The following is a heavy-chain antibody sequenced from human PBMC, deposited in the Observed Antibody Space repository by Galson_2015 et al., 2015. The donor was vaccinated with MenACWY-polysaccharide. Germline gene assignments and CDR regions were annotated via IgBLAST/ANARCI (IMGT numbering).Heavy chain of an antibody. J-gene: IGHJ2*01. CDR1: GGSISSYY. CDR3: ARAIAVAGQRRDFDL. CDR2: INYSGST. V-gene: IGHV4-59*01. D-gene: IGHD6-19*01. Sequence: ETLSLTCTVSGGSISSYYWNWIRQPPGKGLEWVGCINYSGSTNHNPSLKSRVTMSVDTSKNQFSLNLTSVTDADTAVYYCARAIAVAGQRRDFDLWGRGTLVTVSS.